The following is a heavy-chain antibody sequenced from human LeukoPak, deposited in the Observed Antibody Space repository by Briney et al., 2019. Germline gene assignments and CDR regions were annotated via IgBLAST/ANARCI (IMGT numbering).Heavy chain of an antibody. CDR1: GDIVSSNSAA. CDR3: AREFKTLGVPFNWFDP. V-gene: IGHV6-1*01. Sequence: SQTLSLTCAISGDIVSSNSAAWNWIRQSPSRGLEWLGRTYYRSKWYNDYAVSVKSRITINPDTSKNQFSLQLNSVTPEDTAVYYCAREFKTLGVPFNWFDPWGQGTLVTVSS. D-gene: IGHD2-8*02. J-gene: IGHJ5*02. CDR2: TYYRSKWYN.